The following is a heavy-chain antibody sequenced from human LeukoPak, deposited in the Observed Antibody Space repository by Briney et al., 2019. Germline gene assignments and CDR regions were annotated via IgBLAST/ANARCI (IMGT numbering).Heavy chain of an antibody. CDR1: GGSISSGGYY. CDR3: ARADSSGWYGSMTLVY. D-gene: IGHD6-19*01. CDR2: IYYSGST. Sequence: PSETLSLTCTVSGGSISSGGYYWSWIRQPPGKGLEWIGYIYYSGSTNYNPSLKSRVTISVDTSKNQFSLKLSSVTAADTAVYYCARADSSGWYGSMTLVYWGQGTLVTVSS. J-gene: IGHJ4*02. V-gene: IGHV4-61*08.